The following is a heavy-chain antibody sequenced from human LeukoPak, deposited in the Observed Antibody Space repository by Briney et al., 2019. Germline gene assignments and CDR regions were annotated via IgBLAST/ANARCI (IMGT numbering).Heavy chain of an antibody. Sequence: SETLSLTCTISGDSISNYYWSWIRQPPGKGLEWIAYIHDSGSTNYNPSLKSRITISVDTSKNQISLKLKSVTAADTAVYYCATPRRIVGATWDGLDIWGQGTRVTVSS. J-gene: IGHJ3*02. D-gene: IGHD1-26*01. V-gene: IGHV4-59*01. CDR1: GDSISNYY. CDR3: ATPRRIVGATWDGLDI. CDR2: IHDSGST.